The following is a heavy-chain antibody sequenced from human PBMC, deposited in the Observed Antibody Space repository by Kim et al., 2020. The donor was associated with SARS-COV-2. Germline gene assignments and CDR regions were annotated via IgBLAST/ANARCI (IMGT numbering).Heavy chain of an antibody. Sequence: GGSLRLSCAASGFTFSTYEMNWVRQAPGKGLDWVSVIYTSGMTDYADSVKGRFTISRHDSENTVSLQLNSLRTEDTAVYYCARIYGDYHLYAMDVWGQGTTVTVSS. CDR3: ARIYGDYHLYAMDV. D-gene: IGHD4-17*01. V-gene: IGHV3-53*04. J-gene: IGHJ6*02. CDR2: IYTSGMT. CDR1: GFTFSTYE.